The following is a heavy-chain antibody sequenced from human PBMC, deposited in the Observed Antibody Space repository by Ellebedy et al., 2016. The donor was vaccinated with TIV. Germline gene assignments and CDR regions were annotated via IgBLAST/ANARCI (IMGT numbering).Heavy chain of an antibody. CDR2: IYYSGST. J-gene: IGHJ4*02. CDR3: ASGFSYGLLDY. CDR1: GGSISSYY. Sequence: MPSETLSLTCSVSGGSISSYYWSWIRPPPGKGLEWIGNIYYSGSTNYNPSLKSRVTISVDPSKNQFSLKLSSVTAADTAVFYCASGFSYGLLDYWGQGTLVAVSS. V-gene: IGHV4-59*01. D-gene: IGHD5-18*01.